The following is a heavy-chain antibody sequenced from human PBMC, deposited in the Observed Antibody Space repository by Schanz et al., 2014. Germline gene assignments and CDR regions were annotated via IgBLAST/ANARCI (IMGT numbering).Heavy chain of an antibody. V-gene: IGHV3-23*04. CDR1: GFTFSSYG. CDR2: ISGSGGST. J-gene: IGHJ4*02. Sequence: EQLVESGGGVVQPGRSLRLSCAASGFTFSSYGMHWVRQAPGKGLEWVAAISGSGGSTYYADSVKGRFTISRDNSKNTLYLQMNSLRAEDTAVYYCAKDLLYGAPMPLNHLDYWGQGTLVTVSS. D-gene: IGHD2-2*01. CDR3: AKDLLYGAPMPLNHLDY.